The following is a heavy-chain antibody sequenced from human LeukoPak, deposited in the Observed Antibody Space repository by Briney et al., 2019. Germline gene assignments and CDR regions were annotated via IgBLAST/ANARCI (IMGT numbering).Heavy chain of an antibody. D-gene: IGHD3-3*01. J-gene: IGHJ4*02. CDR2: IIPIFGTA. Sequence: ASVKVSCKASGGTFSSYAISWVRQAPGQGLGWMGGIIPIFGTANYAQKFQGRVTITTDESTCTAYMELSSLRSEDTAVYYCARAFYDFWSGYYFDYWGQGTLVTVSS. CDR3: ARAFYDFWSGYYFDY. V-gene: IGHV1-69*05. CDR1: GGTFSSYA.